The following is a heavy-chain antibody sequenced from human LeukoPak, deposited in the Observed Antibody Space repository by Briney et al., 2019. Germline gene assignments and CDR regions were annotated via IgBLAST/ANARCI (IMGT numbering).Heavy chain of an antibody. CDR2: IYTSGST. Sequence: SETLSLTCTVSGGSISSYYWSWIRQPPGKGLEWIGYIYTSGSTNYNPSLKSRVTISVDTSKNQFSLKLSSVTAADTAVYYCASSYYYDSSGYYVSALHAFEIWGQGTMVTVSS. CDR1: GGSISSYY. D-gene: IGHD3-22*01. V-gene: IGHV4-4*09. J-gene: IGHJ3*02. CDR3: ASSYYYDSSGYYVSALHAFEI.